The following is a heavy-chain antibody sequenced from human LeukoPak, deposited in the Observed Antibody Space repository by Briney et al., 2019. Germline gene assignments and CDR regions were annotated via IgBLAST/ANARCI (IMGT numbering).Heavy chain of an antibody. D-gene: IGHD6-19*01. CDR3: ARGPWSSGWYGDY. CDR2: INHSGST. J-gene: IGHJ4*02. Sequence: SETLSLTCAVYGGSFSGYYWSWIRQPPGKGTEWIGEINHSGSTNYNPSLKSRVTISVDTSKNQFSLKLSSVTAADTAVYYCARGPWSSGWYGDYWGQGTLVTVSS. CDR1: GGSFSGYY. V-gene: IGHV4-34*01.